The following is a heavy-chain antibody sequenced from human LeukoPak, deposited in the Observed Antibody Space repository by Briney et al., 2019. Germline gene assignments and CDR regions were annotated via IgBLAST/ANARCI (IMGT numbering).Heavy chain of an antibody. CDR1: GYTFTGYY. Sequence: GASVKVSCKASGYTFTGYYMHWVRQAPGQGLGWMGWINPNSGGTNYAQKFQGRVTMTRDTSISTAYMELSRLRSGDTAVYYCARELRRVYYFDYWGQGTLVTVSS. CDR3: ARELRRVYYFDY. V-gene: IGHV1-2*02. J-gene: IGHJ4*02. CDR2: INPNSGGT.